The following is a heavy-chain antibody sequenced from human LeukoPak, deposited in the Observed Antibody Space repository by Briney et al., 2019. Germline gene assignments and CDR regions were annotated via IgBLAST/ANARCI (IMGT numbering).Heavy chain of an antibody. CDR3: GKGPRRCTGCDGFDI. D-gene: IGHD1-14*01. Sequence: PGGSLRLSCAASGFTFDDLTMHWVRQAPGKGLEWVSISSWDDNTEYYADSVKGRFTISRDNSKTSLYLQMNSLRTEDTAVYYCGKGPRRCTGCDGFDILGQGTMVTVSS. J-gene: IGHJ3*02. V-gene: IGHV3-43*01. CDR2: SSWDDNTE. CDR1: GFTFDDLT.